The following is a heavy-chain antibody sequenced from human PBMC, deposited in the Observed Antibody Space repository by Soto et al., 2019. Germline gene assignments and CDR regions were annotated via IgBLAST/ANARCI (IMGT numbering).Heavy chain of an antibody. CDR2: IYHSGST. V-gene: IGHV4-4*02. CDR3: ARVGHLSTDSSSWYLDY. CDR1: GGSISSSNW. D-gene: IGHD6-13*01. J-gene: IGHJ4*02. Sequence: QVQLQESGPGLVKPSGTLSLTCAVSGGSISSSNWWSWVRQPPGKGLEGIGEIYHSGSTNYNPSLQSRVTISVDKSKNQFALKLSSVTAAEPAGYYWARVGHLSTDSSSWYLDYWGQGTLVTGSS.